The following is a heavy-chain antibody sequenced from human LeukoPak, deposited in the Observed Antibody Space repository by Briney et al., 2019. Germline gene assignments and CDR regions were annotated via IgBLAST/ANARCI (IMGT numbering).Heavy chain of an antibody. CDR2: ISWDGGST. Sequence: GGSLRLSCAASGFTFDDYTMHWVRQAPGKGLEWVSLISWDGGSTYYADSVKGRFTISRDNSKNSLYLQMNSLRTEDTALYYCAKEAGDFGVVTNYFDYWGQGTLVTVSS. CDR3: AKEAGDFGVVTNYFDY. CDR1: GFTFDDYT. J-gene: IGHJ4*02. D-gene: IGHD3-3*01. V-gene: IGHV3-43*01.